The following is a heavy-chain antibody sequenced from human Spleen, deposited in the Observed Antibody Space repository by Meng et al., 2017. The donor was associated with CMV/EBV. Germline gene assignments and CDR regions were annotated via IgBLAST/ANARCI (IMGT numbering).Heavy chain of an antibody. D-gene: IGHD3-22*01. CDR1: GYTFTGHY. Sequence: ASVKVSCKASGYTFTGHYMHWVRQAPGQGLEWMGWINPNDGDKKFAQKFQGRVTMTWDTSISTVYMELNRLRSDDTAFYYCARALQLSSPNYYDSTGYYFDLDYFDYWGQGTLVTVSS. J-gene: IGHJ4*02. V-gene: IGHV1-2*02. CDR2: INPNDGDK. CDR3: ARALQLSSPNYYDSTGYYFDLDYFDY.